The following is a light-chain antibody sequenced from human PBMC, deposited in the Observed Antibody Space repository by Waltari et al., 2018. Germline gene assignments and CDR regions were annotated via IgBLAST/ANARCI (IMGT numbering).Light chain of an antibody. J-gene: IGKJ1*01. CDR1: HSVSSK. Sequence: EIVFTHSPSTLSLSPGEGAALSCRASHSVSSKLVWYQQKRGKAPRLITYDASNRATGIPARFSGSGSGTDFTFTISSLEPEDFAVYYCQQCNHSPPTFGQGTKVEIK. CDR2: DAS. V-gene: IGKV3-11*01. CDR3: QQCNHSPPT.